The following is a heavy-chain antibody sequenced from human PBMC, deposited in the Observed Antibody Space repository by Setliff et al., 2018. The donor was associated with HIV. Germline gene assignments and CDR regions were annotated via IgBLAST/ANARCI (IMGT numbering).Heavy chain of an antibody. CDR2: FDPEDGET. V-gene: IGHV1-24*01. CDR1: GYSLTDLS. CDR3: ARIGGGYDARGWFDP. Sequence: ASVKVSCKVSGYSLTDLSIHWVRQAPGKGLEWMGGFDPEDGETVYAQKLQGRVTMTEDTSTDTAYMELSSLRSEDTAVYYCARIGGGYDARGWFDPWGQGTLVTVSS. D-gene: IGHD5-12*01. J-gene: IGHJ5*02.